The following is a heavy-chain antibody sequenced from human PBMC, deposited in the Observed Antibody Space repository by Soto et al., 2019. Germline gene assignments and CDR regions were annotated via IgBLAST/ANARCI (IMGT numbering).Heavy chain of an antibody. D-gene: IGHD2-2*01. V-gene: IGHV1-18*01. Sequence: ASVKVSCKASGYTLTSYGISWVRQAPGQGLEWMGWISAYNGNTNYAQKLQGRVTMTTDTSTSTAYMELRSLRSDDTAVYYCAREEIVVVPAAMLGTYYDYWGQGTLVTVSS. J-gene: IGHJ4*02. CDR3: AREEIVVVPAAMLGTYYDY. CDR1: GYTLTSYG. CDR2: ISAYNGNT.